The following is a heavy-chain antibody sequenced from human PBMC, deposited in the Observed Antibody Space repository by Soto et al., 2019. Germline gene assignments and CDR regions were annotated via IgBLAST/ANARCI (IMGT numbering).Heavy chain of an antibody. CDR1: GGSFRNNA. V-gene: IGHV1-69*01. J-gene: IGHJ4*02. CDR2: TIPYFGTK. D-gene: IGHD3-3*01. CDR3: ARGAAYDFWSGTSEY. Sequence: QVQLVQSGAEVKKPGSSVKVSCKASGGSFRNNAISWVRQAPGQGLEWMGGTIPYFGTKNYAHKFQGRLTITADESTDTAYMELSSLRSEDTAVYYCARGAAYDFWSGTSEYWGQGTLVTVSS.